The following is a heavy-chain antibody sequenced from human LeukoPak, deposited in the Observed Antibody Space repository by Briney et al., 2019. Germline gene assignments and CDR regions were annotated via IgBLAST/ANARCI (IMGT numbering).Heavy chain of an antibody. CDR3: ARDSRGYYGSGSSGLYYYYYYGMDV. J-gene: IGHJ6*02. CDR2: ISSSGSTI. Sequence: PGGSLRLSCAASGFTFSDYYMSWIRQAPGKGLEWVSYISSSGSTIYYADSVKGRFTISRDNAKNSLYLQMNSLRAEDMAVYYCARDSRGYYGSGSSGLYYYYYYGMDVWGQGTTVTVSS. D-gene: IGHD3-10*01. CDR1: GFTFSDYY. V-gene: IGHV3-11*01.